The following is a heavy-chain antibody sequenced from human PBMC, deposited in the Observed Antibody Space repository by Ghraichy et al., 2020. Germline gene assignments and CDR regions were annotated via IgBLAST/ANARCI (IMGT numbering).Heavy chain of an antibody. J-gene: IGHJ4*02. CDR2: ISSSSSYI. V-gene: IGHV3-21*01. Sequence: GGSLRLSCAASGFTFSSYSMNWVRQAPGKGLEWVSSISSSSSYIYYADSVKGRFTISRDNAKNSLYLQMNSLRAEDTAVYYCARVGIKEVRFLEWSTYYFDYWGQGTLVTVYS. D-gene: IGHD3-3*01. CDR1: GFTFSSYS. CDR3: ARVGIKEVRFLEWSTYYFDY.